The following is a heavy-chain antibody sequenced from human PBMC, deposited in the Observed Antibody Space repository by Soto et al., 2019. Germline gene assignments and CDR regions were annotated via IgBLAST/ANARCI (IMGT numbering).Heavy chain of an antibody. J-gene: IGHJ4*02. CDR1: GYGFTTYG. D-gene: IGHD1-1*01. Sequence: QVHLVQSRAEVKKPGASVKVSCKGSGYGFTTYGITWVRQATGQGLEWMAWISAQNGNTNYAQKVQGRVTVTRDTSTSTAYMELRSLRYDDTAVYYCARGRYGDYWGQGALVTVSS. CDR3: ARGRYGDY. CDR2: ISAQNGNT. V-gene: IGHV1-18*01.